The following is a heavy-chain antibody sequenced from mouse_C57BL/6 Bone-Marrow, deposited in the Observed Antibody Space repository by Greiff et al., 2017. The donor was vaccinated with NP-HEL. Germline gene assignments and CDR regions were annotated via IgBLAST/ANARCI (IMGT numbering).Heavy chain of an antibody. Sequence: VQLQQSGPGLVQPSQSLSITCTVSGFSLTSYGVHWVRQSPGKGLEWLGVIWSGGSTDYNAAFISRLSISKDNSKGQVFFKMNSLQADDTAIYYWAGMTTVVAPDVWGTGTTVTVSS. CDR2: IWSGGST. J-gene: IGHJ1*03. CDR1: GFSLTSYG. D-gene: IGHD1-1*01. CDR3: AGMTTVVAPDV. V-gene: IGHV2-2*01.